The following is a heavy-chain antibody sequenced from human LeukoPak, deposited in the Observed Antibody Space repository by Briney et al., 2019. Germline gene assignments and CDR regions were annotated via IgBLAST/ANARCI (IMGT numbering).Heavy chain of an antibody. D-gene: IGHD3-22*01. J-gene: IGHJ4*02. Sequence: GGSLRLSCAASGFTFSSYSMNWVRQAPGKGLEWVSYISSSSSTIYYADSVKGRFTISRDNAKNSLYLQMNSLRAEDTAVYYCATTKDSSGYYYVYWGQGTLVTVSS. CDR1: GFTFSSYS. CDR3: ATTKDSSGYYYVY. V-gene: IGHV3-48*04. CDR2: ISSSSSTI.